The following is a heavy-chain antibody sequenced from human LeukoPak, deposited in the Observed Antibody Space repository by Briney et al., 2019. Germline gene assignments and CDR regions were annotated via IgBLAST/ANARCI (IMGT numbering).Heavy chain of an antibody. V-gene: IGHV3-23*01. D-gene: IGHD1-26*01. CDR3: AKDWSCDY. Sequence: GGSLRLSXAASGFTFRSYAMTWVRQAPGKGLEWVSAISDSGSKTHYADSVKGRFTISRDNSKNTVYLQMNSLRAEDTALYYCAKDWSCDYWGQGTLVTVSS. J-gene: IGHJ4*02. CDR1: GFTFRSYA. CDR2: ISDSGSKT.